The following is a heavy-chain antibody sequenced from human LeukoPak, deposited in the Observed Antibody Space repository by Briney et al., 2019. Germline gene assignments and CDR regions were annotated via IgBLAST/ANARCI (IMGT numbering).Heavy chain of an antibody. CDR3: ARDSSFLGMGY. J-gene: IGHJ4*02. CDR1: GFTFSSYW. Sequence: GGSLRLSCAASGFTFSSYWMSWVRQAPGKGLEWVANIKQDGSEKYYVDSVKGRFTISRDKAKNSLYLQMNSLRVEDTAVYYCARDSSFLGMGYWGQGTLVTVSS. CDR2: IKQDGSEK. V-gene: IGHV3-7*01. D-gene: IGHD7-27*01.